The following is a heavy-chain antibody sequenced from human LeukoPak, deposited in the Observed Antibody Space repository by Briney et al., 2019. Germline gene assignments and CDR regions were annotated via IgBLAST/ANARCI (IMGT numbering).Heavy chain of an antibody. CDR1: GYTFTGYY. Sequence: ASVKVSCKASGYTFTGYYMHWMRQAPGQGLEWMGRINPNSGGTNYAQKFQGRVTMTRDASISTAYMELSRLRSDDTAVYYCARSLRYCSGGSCYSGETWGQGTLVTVSS. J-gene: IGHJ5*02. CDR2: INPNSGGT. CDR3: ARSLRYCSGGSCYSGET. V-gene: IGHV1-2*06. D-gene: IGHD2-15*01.